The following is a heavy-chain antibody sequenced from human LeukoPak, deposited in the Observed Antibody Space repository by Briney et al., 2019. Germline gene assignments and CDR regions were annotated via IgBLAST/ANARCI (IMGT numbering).Heavy chain of an antibody. Sequence: PGGSLRLSCAASGFTFSDYAMTWVRQAPGKGLEWVSTISSSGGSAHSADSVKGRFTISRDNSKNTLYLHMNSLRAGDTAVFFCAKSPPNSNYLDYCGQGILVTVSS. CDR2: ISSSGGSA. CDR1: GFTFSDYA. V-gene: IGHV3-23*01. D-gene: IGHD2/OR15-2a*01. J-gene: IGHJ4*02. CDR3: AKSPPNSNYLDY.